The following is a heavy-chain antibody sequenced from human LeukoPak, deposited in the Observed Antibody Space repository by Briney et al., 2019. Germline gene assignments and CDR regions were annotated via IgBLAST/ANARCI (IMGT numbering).Heavy chain of an antibody. CDR3: AKSSSGWLYDAFDI. CDR1: GFTFDDYA. CDR2: ISGSYTST. V-gene: IGHV3-23*01. Sequence: GRSLRLSCAASGFTFDDYAMHWVRQAPGKGLEWVSGISGSYTSTYYADSVKGRFTISRDNSKNTLYLQMSSLRAEDTAVYYCAKSSSGWLYDAFDIWGQGTMVTVSS. J-gene: IGHJ3*02. D-gene: IGHD6-19*01.